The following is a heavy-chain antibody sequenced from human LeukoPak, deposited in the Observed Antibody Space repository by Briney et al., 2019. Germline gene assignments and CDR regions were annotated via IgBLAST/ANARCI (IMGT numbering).Heavy chain of an antibody. CDR1: GGSVSSGSYY. CDR3: ARGNCSSTSCYKVLDY. D-gene: IGHD2-2*02. V-gene: IGHV4-39*07. J-gene: IGHJ4*02. Sequence: PSETLSLTCTVSGGSVSSGSYYWSWIRQPPGKGLEWIGEINHSGSTNYNPSLKSRVTISVDTSKNQFSLKLSSVTAADTAVYYCARGNCSSTSCYKVLDYWGQGTLVTVSS. CDR2: INHSGST.